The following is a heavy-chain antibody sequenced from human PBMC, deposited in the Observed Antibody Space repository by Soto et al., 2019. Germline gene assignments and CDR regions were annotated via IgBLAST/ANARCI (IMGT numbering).Heavy chain of an antibody. CDR2: ISASADNT. D-gene: IGHD1-1*01. CDR3: SKGIGTTRLYRMEV. J-gene: IGHJ6*02. V-gene: IGHV3-23*01. CDR1: GFTFHTYV. Sequence: GGSLRLSCVASGFTFHTYVMNWVRQAPGKGLEWVSSISASADNTFYADSVKGRFVISRDNPKDTVYLQMDSLRAEDTALYFCSKGIGTTRLYRMEVWGQGTTVTVSS.